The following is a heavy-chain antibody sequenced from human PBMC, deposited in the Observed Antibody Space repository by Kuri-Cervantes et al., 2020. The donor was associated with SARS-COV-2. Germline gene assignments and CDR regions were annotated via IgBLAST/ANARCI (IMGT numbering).Heavy chain of an antibody. CDR1: GFTFSSYA. CDR3: ARSGAHDTTFYHDY. V-gene: IGHV3-23*01. CDR2: ISGSGGST. D-gene: IGHD2/OR15-2a*01. J-gene: IGHJ4*02. Sequence: GGSLRLSCAASGFTFSSYAMSWVRQAPGKGLEWVSAISGSGGSTYYADSVKGRFTISRDNSKNTLHLQMNSLRDEDTAVYFCARSGAHDTTFYHDYWGQGTRVTVSS.